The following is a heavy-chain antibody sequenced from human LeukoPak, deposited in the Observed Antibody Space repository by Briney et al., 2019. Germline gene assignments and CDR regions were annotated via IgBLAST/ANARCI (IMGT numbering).Heavy chain of an antibody. CDR1: GFTFSSYG. V-gene: IGHV3-30*03. Sequence: GGSLRLSCAASGFTFSSYGMHWVRQAPAPGLEWVAVISYDGSNKYYADSVKGRFTNSRDNSKNTLYLQMNSLRAEDTAVYYCARERDIVVVVAATSSRLTYWGQGTLVTVSS. CDR3: ARERDIVVVVAATSSRLTY. D-gene: IGHD2-15*01. J-gene: IGHJ4*02. CDR2: ISYDGSNK.